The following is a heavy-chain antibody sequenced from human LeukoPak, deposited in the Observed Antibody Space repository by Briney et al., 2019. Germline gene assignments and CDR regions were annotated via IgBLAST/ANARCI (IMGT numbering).Heavy chain of an antibody. J-gene: IGHJ3*02. V-gene: IGHV4-59*11. D-gene: IGHD2-8*02. CDR2: MYYAATA. CDR1: GDSISGHY. Sequence: SGTLSLTCVVSGDSISGHYWGWSRQPPGKGVERSGHMYYAATAPYYPSLKIPVSMSIATSKNPFSLNLSAVTAAATVTYYCARGRPLADSTVFDIWCQGTMVTVSS. CDR3: ARGRPLADSTVFDI.